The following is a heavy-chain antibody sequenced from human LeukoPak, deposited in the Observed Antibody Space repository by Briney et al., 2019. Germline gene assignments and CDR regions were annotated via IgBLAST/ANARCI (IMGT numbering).Heavy chain of an antibody. Sequence: SVKVSCKASGGTFSSYAISWVRQAPGQGLEWMGGIIPIFGTANYAQKFQGRVTITADESTSTAYMELSSLRSEDTAVYYCARGYDFWSGYFDYWGQGTLVTVSS. CDR2: IIPIFGTA. J-gene: IGHJ4*02. V-gene: IGHV1-69*13. D-gene: IGHD3-3*01. CDR1: GGTFSSYA. CDR3: ARGYDFWSGYFDY.